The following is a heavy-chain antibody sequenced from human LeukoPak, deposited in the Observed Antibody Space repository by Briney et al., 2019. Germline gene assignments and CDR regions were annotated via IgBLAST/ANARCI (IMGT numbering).Heavy chain of an antibody. CDR3: VRDPPRTVPGIDFDY. CDR1: GFTFSDYS. J-gene: IGHJ4*02. CDR2: ISSSGSPI. D-gene: IGHD6-19*01. Sequence: GGSLRLSCAASGFTFSDYSFNWVRQAPGKGLEWVSYISSSGSPIYYADSLKGRFTISRDNAKNSLYLQMNSLRAEDTAVYYCVRDPPRTVPGIDFDYWGQGTLVTVSS. V-gene: IGHV3-48*01.